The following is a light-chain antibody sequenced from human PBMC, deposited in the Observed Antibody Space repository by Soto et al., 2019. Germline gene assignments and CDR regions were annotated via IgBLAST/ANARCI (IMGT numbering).Light chain of an antibody. CDR3: QQYGSSLYT. Sequence: EIVLTQSPGTLSLSPGERATLSCRASQSVTRNSLAWYQQKPGQAPRLLIYGASSRATGIPDRFSGSGSGTDFALTITRLEPEDFAVFYCQQYGSSLYTFGQGTKLEIK. CDR2: GAS. V-gene: IGKV3-20*01. J-gene: IGKJ2*01. CDR1: QSVTRNS.